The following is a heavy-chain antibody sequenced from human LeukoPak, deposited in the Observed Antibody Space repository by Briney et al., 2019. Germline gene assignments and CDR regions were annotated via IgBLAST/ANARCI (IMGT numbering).Heavy chain of an antibody. CDR2: VYTSGST. D-gene: IGHD1-7*01. CDR1: GGSISGYY. Sequence: SETLSLTCSVSGGSISGYYWTWIRQPAGKGLEWIGRVYTSGSTHYNPSLKTRLTMSVDTSKNQFSLKLSSVTAADTAVYYCARLITGTTTAFDIWGQGTMVTASS. V-gene: IGHV4-4*07. CDR3: ARLITGTTTAFDI. J-gene: IGHJ3*02.